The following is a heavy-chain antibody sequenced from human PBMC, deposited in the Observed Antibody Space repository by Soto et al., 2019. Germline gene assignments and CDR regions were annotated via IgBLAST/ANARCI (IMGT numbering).Heavy chain of an antibody. CDR3: ASTYSTSWYWFDP. D-gene: IGHD6-13*01. V-gene: IGHV2-26*04. J-gene: IGHJ5*02. CDR1: GFSLSNAGLG. Sequence: QVTVKESGPVLVKPTETLTLTCTVSGFSLSNAGLGVSWIRQPPGKALEWLAHIFSNDEKSASTSLKSRLTISKDTSKSQVVLTVTNMAPVDTATYYCASTYSTSWYWFDPWRQGTLVTVSS. CDR2: IFSNDEK.